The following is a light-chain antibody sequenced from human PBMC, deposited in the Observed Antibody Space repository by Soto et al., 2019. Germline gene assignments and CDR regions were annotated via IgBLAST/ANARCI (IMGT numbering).Light chain of an antibody. Sequence: DIPMTQSPSTLSASVGDRVTITCRSSEYISSWLAWYQQKPGKAPKLLIYKASSLENGAPSRFSGSGSGTEFTLTISSLQPDDYATYYCQHSKTFGQGTKVEIK. CDR2: KAS. CDR3: QHSKT. J-gene: IGKJ1*01. V-gene: IGKV1-5*03. CDR1: EYISSW.